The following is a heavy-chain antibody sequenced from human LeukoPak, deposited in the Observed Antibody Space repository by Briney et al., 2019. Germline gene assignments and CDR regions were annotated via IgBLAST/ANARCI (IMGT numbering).Heavy chain of an antibody. J-gene: IGHJ6*02. CDR3: ARGRGYDFWSGYVRGMDV. Sequence: PSETLSLTCAVYGVSFSGYYWSWIRQPPGKGLEWIGEINHSGSTNYNPSLKSRVTISVDTSKNQFSLKLSSVTAADTAVYYCARGRGYDFWSGYVRGMDVWGQGTTVTVSS. CDR2: INHSGST. CDR1: GVSFSGYY. D-gene: IGHD3-3*01. V-gene: IGHV4-34*01.